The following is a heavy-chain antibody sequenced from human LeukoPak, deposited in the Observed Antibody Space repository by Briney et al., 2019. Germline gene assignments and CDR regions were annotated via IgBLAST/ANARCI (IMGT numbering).Heavy chain of an antibody. D-gene: IGHD3-10*01. CDR3: AAADYYGSLFYFDY. CDR2: IVVGSGNT. Sequence: SVKVSCKASGFTFTISAVQWVRQARGQRGEWIGWIVVGSGNTNYAQKFQERVTITRHMSTSTAYMELSSLRSEDTAVYYCAAADYYGSLFYFDYWGQGTLVTVSS. CDR1: GFTFTISA. V-gene: IGHV1-58*01. J-gene: IGHJ4*02.